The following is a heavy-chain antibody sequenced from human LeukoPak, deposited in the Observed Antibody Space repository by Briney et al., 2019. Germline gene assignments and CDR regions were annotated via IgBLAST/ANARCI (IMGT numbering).Heavy chain of an antibody. Sequence: PGGSLRLSCAASGFTFSSYAMSWVRQAPGKGLGWVSAISGSGGSTYYADSVKGRFTISRDNSKNTLYLQVNSLRAEDTAVYYCAKDRVSVYYYDSSGYYYFDYWGQGTLVTVSS. CDR2: ISGSGGST. CDR1: GFTFSSYA. J-gene: IGHJ4*02. V-gene: IGHV3-23*01. CDR3: AKDRVSVYYYDSSGYYYFDY. D-gene: IGHD3-22*01.